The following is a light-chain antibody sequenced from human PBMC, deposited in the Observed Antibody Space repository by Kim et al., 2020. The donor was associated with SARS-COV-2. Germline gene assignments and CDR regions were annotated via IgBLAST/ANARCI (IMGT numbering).Light chain of an antibody. Sequence: SLSPGQTTTIPASSDKLGTKYVCGYQQKPGPSPLLVIYQDTKRPSGIPERFSGSNSGNTATLTITGTQLMDEADYFCQAWDSTTRVFGGGTQLTVL. CDR2: QDT. CDR3: QAWDSTTRV. J-gene: IGLJ3*02. V-gene: IGLV3-1*01. CDR1: KLGTKY.